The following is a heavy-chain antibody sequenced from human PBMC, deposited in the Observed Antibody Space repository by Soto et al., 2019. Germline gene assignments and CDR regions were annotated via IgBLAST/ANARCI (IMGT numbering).Heavy chain of an antibody. CDR2: ITSSDNSI. CDR1: GFTLSSYD. J-gene: IGHJ4*02. Sequence: EVPLVESGGDLVQPGGSLRLSFEASGFTLSSYDMHWVRQAPGKGLEWLSSITSSDNSIYHADSVKGRFTTSRDNAKNSLYLQMNSLRAEDTAIYYCASMITPDYWGQGTLVTVSS. V-gene: IGHV3-48*03. D-gene: IGHD3-16*01. CDR3: ASMITPDY.